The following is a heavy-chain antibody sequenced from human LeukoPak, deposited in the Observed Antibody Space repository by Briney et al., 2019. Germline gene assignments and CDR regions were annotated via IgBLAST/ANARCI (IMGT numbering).Heavy chain of an antibody. J-gene: IGHJ1*01. CDR1: GYTFTNYG. D-gene: IGHD3-16*02. CDR2: SSPYNGKT. V-gene: IGHV1-18*01. Sequence: ASVHVSCKASGYTFTNYGISWVRQAPGQGLEGMGWSSPYNGKTNYAQKLQGRVTMTTDTSTSTAYMELRSLRSDDTAMYYCARGLLTFGGVIGGPQALEYFQHWGQGTLVTVSS. CDR3: ARGLLTFGGVIGGPQALEYFQH.